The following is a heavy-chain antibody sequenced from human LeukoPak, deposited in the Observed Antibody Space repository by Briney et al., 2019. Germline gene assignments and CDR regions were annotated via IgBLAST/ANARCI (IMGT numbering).Heavy chain of an antibody. J-gene: IGHJ5*02. CDR1: GFTFSDYY. CDR3: ARSTDYYYGSGRQEDWFDP. V-gene: IGHV3-11*01. CDR2: ISSSGSTI. Sequence: GGSLRLSCAASGFTFSDYYMSWIRQAPGKGLEWVSYISSSGSTIYYADSVKGRFTISRDNAKNSLYLQMNSLRAEDTAVYYCARSTDYYYGSGRQEDWFDPWGQGTLVTVSS. D-gene: IGHD3-10*01.